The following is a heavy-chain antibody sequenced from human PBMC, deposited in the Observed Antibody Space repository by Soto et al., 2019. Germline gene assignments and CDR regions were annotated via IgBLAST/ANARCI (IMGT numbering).Heavy chain of an antibody. Sequence: GGSLRLSCDVSGCTFSTYAISWVRHAPGKGLERVSAISGSEYTEYADYVKGRFTISRDNSKNTLYLQMNRLRAEDKVIYYCVRDTVIVQAASPMGYFDYWGQGALVTVSS. V-gene: IGHV3-23*01. CDR1: GCTFSTYA. D-gene: IGHD2-2*01. CDR3: VRDTVIVQAASPMGYFDY. CDR2: ISGSEYT. J-gene: IGHJ4*02.